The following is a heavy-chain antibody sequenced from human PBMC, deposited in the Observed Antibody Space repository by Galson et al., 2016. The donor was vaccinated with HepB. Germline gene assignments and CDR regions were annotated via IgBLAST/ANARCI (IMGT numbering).Heavy chain of an antibody. CDR2: IYYTGSS. V-gene: IGHV4-61*01. Sequence: ETLSLTCTVSGGSVSRGSYYWTWLRQSPGEAVEWLGSIYYTGSSNYNPSLKSRVSISRDTSREQISLKPTSVTAGDTAVYFCARAGKWLQAQYFYSMDVWGQGTTVTVSS. J-gene: IGHJ6*02. D-gene: IGHD3-9*01. CDR3: ARAGKWLQAQYFYSMDV. CDR1: GGSVSRGSYY.